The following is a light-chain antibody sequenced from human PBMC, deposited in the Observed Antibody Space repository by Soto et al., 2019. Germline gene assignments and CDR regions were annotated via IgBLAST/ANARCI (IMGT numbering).Light chain of an antibody. CDR3: QQYGSSGT. V-gene: IGKV3-20*01. CDR1: QSVRTS. Sequence: EIVLTQSPGTLSLSPGERATLSCRASQSVRTSLAWYQQNPGRAPRLLIYAASSRPTGIPDRFSGSGSGTDFTLTISRLEPEDFAVYYCQQYGSSGTFGQGTRLEIK. CDR2: AAS. J-gene: IGKJ5*01.